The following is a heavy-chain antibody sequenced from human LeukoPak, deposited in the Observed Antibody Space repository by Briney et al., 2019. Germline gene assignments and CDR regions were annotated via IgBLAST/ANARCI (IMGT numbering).Heavy chain of an antibody. J-gene: IGHJ2*01. V-gene: IGHV4-59*01. CDR3: ARGSSSGYYWYFDL. D-gene: IGHD6-19*01. CDR1: GVSISPYY. CDR2: VSYSGST. Sequence: PSETLSLTCTVSGVSISPYYWSWIRQPPGKGLEWVGYVSYSGSTDYNPSLKSRATISLDTSKCRFSLKLSSVTAADTAVYYCARGSSSGYYWYFDLWGRGTLVTVSS.